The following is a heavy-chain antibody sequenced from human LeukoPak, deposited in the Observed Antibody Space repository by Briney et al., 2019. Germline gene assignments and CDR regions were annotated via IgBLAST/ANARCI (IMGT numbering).Heavy chain of an antibody. V-gene: IGHV3-64*01. CDR1: GFTLSSYW. D-gene: IGHD3-16*01. CDR2: ISENGGRT. CDR3: ARDRVGGWAFDI. J-gene: IGHJ3*02. Sequence: GGSLRLSCAASGFTLSSYWMHWVRQAPGKGLEYVSAISENGGRTYYANSVKGRFTNSRDNSKNTLYLQMDSLRAEDMAVYYCARDRVGGWAFDIWGQGTMVTVSS.